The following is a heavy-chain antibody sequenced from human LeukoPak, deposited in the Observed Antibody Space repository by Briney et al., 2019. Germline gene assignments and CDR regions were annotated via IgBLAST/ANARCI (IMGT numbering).Heavy chain of an antibody. V-gene: IGHV1-18*01. D-gene: IGHD6-13*01. J-gene: IGHJ5*02. Sequence: GASVKVSCKASGYTFTSYGISWVRQAPGQGLEWMGWISPYSGNTNYAQKVQGRVTMTTDTSTNTAYMELRSLRSDDTAVYYCAKVDRLLGSSWYTAGCFDPWGQGTLVIVSS. CDR2: ISPYSGNT. CDR1: GYTFTSYG. CDR3: AKVDRLLGSSWYTAGCFDP.